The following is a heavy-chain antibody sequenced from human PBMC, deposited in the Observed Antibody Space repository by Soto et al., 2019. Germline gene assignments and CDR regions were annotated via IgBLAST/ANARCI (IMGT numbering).Heavy chain of an antibody. Sequence: QSTLKESGPTLVKPTQTLTLTCTFSGFSLSTSGVGVGWISQPPGKALEWLALIYWDADKRYSPSLKSRLTITKDTSKNQVVLTMTNMDPVDTATYYCAHRRQGVPAAIFFDYWGQGTLVTVSS. D-gene: IGHD2-2*02. J-gene: IGHJ4*02. V-gene: IGHV2-5*02. CDR3: AHRRQGVPAAIFFDY. CDR1: GFSLSTSGVG. CDR2: IYWDADK.